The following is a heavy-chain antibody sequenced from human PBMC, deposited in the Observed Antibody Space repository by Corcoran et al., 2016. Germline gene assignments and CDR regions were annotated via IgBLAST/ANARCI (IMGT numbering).Heavy chain of an antibody. CDR3: ATARSGYSMDY. CDR2: FDPEDGET. CDR1: GYTLTELS. D-gene: IGHD6-13*01. J-gene: IGHJ4*02. V-gene: IGHV1-24*01. Sequence: QVQLVQSGAEVKKPGASVKVSCKVSGYTLTELSMHWVRQAPGKGLEWMGGFDPEDGETIYAQKFQGRVIMTGDTSTDTAYMELSSLRSEETAVYDCATARSGYSMDYWGQGTLVTVSS.